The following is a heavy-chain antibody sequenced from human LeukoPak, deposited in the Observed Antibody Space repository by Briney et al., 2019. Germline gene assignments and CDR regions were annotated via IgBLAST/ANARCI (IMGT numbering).Heavy chain of an antibody. CDR1: GGSFSGYY. D-gene: IGHD1-26*01. CDR3: ARKVGATLDY. CDR2: INHSGST. V-gene: IGHV4-34*01. J-gene: IGHJ4*02. Sequence: SETLSLTCAVYGGSFSGYYRSWIRQPPGKGLEWIGEINHSGSTNYNPSLKSRVTISVDTSKNQFSLKLSSVTAADTAVYYCARKVGATLDYWGQGTLVTVSS.